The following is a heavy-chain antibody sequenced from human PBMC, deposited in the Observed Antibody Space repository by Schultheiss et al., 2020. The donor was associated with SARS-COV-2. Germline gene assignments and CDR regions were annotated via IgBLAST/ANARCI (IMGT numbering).Heavy chain of an antibody. CDR2: IYYSGST. V-gene: IGHV4-59*12. Sequence: ESLKISCTVSGGSISSYYWSWIRQPPGKGLEWIGYIYYSGSTYYNPSLKSRVTISVDTSKNQFSLKLSSVTAADTAVYYCARDRGYSYGLDWGQGTLVTVSS. CDR1: GGSISSYY. CDR3: ARDRGYSYGLD. D-gene: IGHD5-18*01. J-gene: IGHJ4*02.